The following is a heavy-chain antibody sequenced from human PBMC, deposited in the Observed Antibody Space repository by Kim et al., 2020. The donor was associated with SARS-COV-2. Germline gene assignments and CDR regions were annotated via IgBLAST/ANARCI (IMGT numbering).Heavy chain of an antibody. Sequence: ASVKVSCKASGYTFTSYAMHWVRQAPGQRLEWMGWINAGNGNTKYSQKFQGRVTITRDTSASTAYMELSSLRSEDTAVYYCARVPYDILSMDVWGQGTTVTVSS. CDR2: INAGNGNT. CDR1: GYTFTSYA. CDR3: ARVPYDILSMDV. J-gene: IGHJ6*02. V-gene: IGHV1-3*01. D-gene: IGHD3-9*01.